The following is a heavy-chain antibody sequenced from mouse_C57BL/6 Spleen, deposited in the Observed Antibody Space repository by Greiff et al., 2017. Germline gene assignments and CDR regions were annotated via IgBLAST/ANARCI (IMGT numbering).Heavy chain of an antibody. CDR3: ARELRLFMDY. J-gene: IGHJ4*01. CDR2: INYDGSST. D-gene: IGHD3-2*02. Sequence: EVKLVESEGGLVQPGSSMKLSYTASGFTFSDYYMAWVRQVPEKGLEWVANINYDGSSTYYLDSLKSRFIISRDNAKNILYLQMSSLKSEDTATYYCARELRLFMDYWGQGTSVTVSS. CDR1: GFTFSDYY. V-gene: IGHV5-16*01.